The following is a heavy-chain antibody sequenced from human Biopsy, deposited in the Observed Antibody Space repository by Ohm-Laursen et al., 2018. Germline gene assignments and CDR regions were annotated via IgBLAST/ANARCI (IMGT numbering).Heavy chain of an antibody. V-gene: IGHV1-46*01. CDR2: INPSHGST. Sequence: SETVSCKASGYTFTRYYMHWLRQAPGQGLQWMGLINPSHGSTGSAQKFEGRFTMTRDTSTSTFYMELSSLRSEDTAIYYCARATLDYYDSNGYGADAFDIWGQGTMVTVSS. D-gene: IGHD3-22*01. CDR3: ARATLDYYDSNGYGADAFDI. CDR1: GYTFTRYY. J-gene: IGHJ3*02.